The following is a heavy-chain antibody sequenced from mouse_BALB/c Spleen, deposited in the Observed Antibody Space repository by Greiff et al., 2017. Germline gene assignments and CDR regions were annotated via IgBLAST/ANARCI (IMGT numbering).Heavy chain of an antibody. Sequence: VQLQQSGAELVRSGASVKLSCTASGFNITDYYMHWVNQRPEQGLEWIGWIDPENGDTEYAPKFQGKATMTADTSSNTAYLQLSSLTSEDTAVYYCNAVCGGMDYWGQGTSVTVAA. CDR1: GFNITDYY. J-gene: IGHJ4*01. CDR3: NAVCGGMDY. D-gene: IGHD6-1*01. CDR2: IDPENGDT. V-gene: IGHV14-4*02.